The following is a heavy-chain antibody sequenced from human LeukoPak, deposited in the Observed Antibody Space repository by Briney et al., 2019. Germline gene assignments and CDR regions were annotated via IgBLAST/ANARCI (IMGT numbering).Heavy chain of an antibody. CDR1: GGTFSSYA. D-gene: IGHD3-22*01. CDR2: IIPIFGTA. Sequence: GASVKVSCKASGGTFSSYAISWVRQAPGQGLEWMGRIIPIFGTANYAQKFQGRVTITTDESTSTAYMELSSLRSEDTAVYYCAITYYYDSSGYYYVSHFDYWGQGTLVTVSS. CDR3: AITYYYDSSGYYYVSHFDY. V-gene: IGHV1-69*05. J-gene: IGHJ4*02.